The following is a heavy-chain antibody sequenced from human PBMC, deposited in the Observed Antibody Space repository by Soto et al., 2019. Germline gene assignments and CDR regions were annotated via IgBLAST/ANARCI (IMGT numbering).Heavy chain of an antibody. CDR2: IIPIFGSA. J-gene: IGHJ4*02. D-gene: IGHD4-17*01. CDR3: ARIQRNGDYARSFDY. V-gene: IGHV1-69*01. CDR1: GGTFSSYA. Sequence: QVQLVQSGAEVKKPGSSVKVSCKASGGTFSSYAISWVRQAPGQGLEWMGGIIPIFGSANYAQKFKGRVTITADESTSTAYMELSSLRSEDRAVYYCARIQRNGDYARSFDYWGQGTLVTVSS.